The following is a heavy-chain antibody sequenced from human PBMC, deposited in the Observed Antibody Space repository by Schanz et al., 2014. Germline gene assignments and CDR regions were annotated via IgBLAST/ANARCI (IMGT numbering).Heavy chain of an antibody. D-gene: IGHD5-12*01. CDR1: GYTFTSYG. V-gene: IGHV1-18*01. CDR3: ARGIGGYGANNYFDY. Sequence: QVQLVQSGAEVKKPGASVKVSCKASGYTFTSYGISWVRQAPGQGLEWMGWISAYNGNTKYPQKLQGRVTMTTDTSTSTAYMELSSLRSDDTAVYSCARGIGGYGANNYFDYWGQGTLVTVSS. J-gene: IGHJ4*02. CDR2: ISAYNGNT.